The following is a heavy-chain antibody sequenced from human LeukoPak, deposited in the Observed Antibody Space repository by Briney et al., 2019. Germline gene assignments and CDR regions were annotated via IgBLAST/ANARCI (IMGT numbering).Heavy chain of an antibody. CDR1: GFTFSSYG. V-gene: IGHV3-33*01. CDR2: IWYDGSNK. D-gene: IGHD6-19*01. J-gene: IGHJ3*02. Sequence: PGGSLRLSCAASGFTFSSYGMHWVRQAPGEGLEWVAVIWYDGSNKYYADSVKGRFTISRDNSKNTLYLQMNSLRAEDTAVYYCARDRGSSGWYDAFDIWGQGTMVTVSS. CDR3: ARDRGSSGWYDAFDI.